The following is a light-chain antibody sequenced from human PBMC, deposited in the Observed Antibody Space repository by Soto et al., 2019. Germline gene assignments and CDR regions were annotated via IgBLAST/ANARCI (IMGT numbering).Light chain of an antibody. CDR2: DVS. V-gene: IGLV2-14*01. CDR3: SSYTSSSTLVV. CDR1: SSDVGGYNY. J-gene: IGLJ2*01. Sequence: QYALTQPASVSGSPGQSITISCTGTSSDVGGYNYVSWYQQHPGKAPKLMIYDVSYRPSGVSNRFSGSKSGNTASLTISGLQAEDEADYYCSSYTSSSTLVVFGGGTKLTVL.